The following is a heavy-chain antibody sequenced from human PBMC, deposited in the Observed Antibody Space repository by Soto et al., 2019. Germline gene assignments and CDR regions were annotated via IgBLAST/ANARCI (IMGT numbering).Heavy chain of an antibody. V-gene: IGHV1-69*02. CDR2: IIPILGIA. Sequence: QVQLVQSGAEVKKPGSSVKVSCKASGGTFSSYTISWVRQAPGQGLEWMGRIIPILGIANYAQKFQGRVTXTXDXXTSTAYMELSSLRSEDTAVYYCASGVIAAAGYIDYWGQGTLVTVSS. CDR3: ASGVIAAAGYIDY. CDR1: GGTFSSYT. J-gene: IGHJ4*02. D-gene: IGHD6-13*01.